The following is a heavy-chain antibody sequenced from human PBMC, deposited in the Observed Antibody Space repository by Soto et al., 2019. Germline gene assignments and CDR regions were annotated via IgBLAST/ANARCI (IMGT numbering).Heavy chain of an antibody. Sequence: QVQLVQSGAEVKKPGASVKVSCKASGYTFTSYDINWVRQATGQGLEWMGWLNPNSGNTGYPQKFQGRVTMTRNTSISSAYMELSSMRIEDTAVYYCARSPPRVERNNYAGGWFDRWGQGTLVTVSS. D-gene: IGHD4-4*01. CDR3: ARSPPRVERNNYAGGWFDR. CDR2: LNPNSGNT. CDR1: GYTFTSYD. V-gene: IGHV1-8*01. J-gene: IGHJ5*02.